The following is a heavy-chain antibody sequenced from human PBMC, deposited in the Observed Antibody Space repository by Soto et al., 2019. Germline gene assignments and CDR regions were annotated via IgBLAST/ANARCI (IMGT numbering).Heavy chain of an antibody. Sequence: GKSLKISWKGSGYSFTSYWICWVRQMPGKGLEWMGIIYPGDSDTNNSPSFQGQVTISADKSISTAYLQWSSLTASDTAMYYCARPSHRATHGMDVWGQGTTVTVSS. CDR1: GYSFTSYW. J-gene: IGHJ6*02. V-gene: IGHV5-51*03. CDR3: ARPSHRATHGMDV. CDR2: IYPGDSDT. D-gene: IGHD2-21*01.